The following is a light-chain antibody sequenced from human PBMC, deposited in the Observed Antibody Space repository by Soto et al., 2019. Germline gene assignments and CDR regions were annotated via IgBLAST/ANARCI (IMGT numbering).Light chain of an antibody. Sequence: QSALTQPASVSGSPGQSITISCTGTSSDVGAFNYVSWYLQYPGKAPKLMIYEVGNRPSGVSNRFSVSKSGNTASLTISGLQAEDEGDYYCCSYASGSIYVFGTGTKVTVL. CDR1: SSDVGAFNY. V-gene: IGLV2-14*01. J-gene: IGLJ1*01. CDR3: CSYASGSIYV. CDR2: EVG.